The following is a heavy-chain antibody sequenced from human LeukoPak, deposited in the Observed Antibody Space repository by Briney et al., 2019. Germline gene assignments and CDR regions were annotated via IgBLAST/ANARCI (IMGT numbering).Heavy chain of an antibody. CDR3: ARGQQLVTRCWFDP. CDR2: INHSGST. CDR1: GGSFSCYY. V-gene: IGHV4-34*01. Sequence: SVPLSLTFAVYGGSFSCYYWSWIRPPPGKGLEWIGEINHSGSTNYNPSLKSRVTISLDTSKHQFSLQLSSVTAAHTALYYCARGQQLVTRCWFDPWGQGTLVTVSS. D-gene: IGHD6-13*01. J-gene: IGHJ5*02.